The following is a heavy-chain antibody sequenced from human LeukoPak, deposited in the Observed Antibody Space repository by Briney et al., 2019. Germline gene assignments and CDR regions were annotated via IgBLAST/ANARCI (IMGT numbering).Heavy chain of an antibody. Sequence: PSETLSLTCAVYGGSFSGYYWSWIRQPPGKGLEWIGEINHSGSTNYNPSLKSRVTISVDTSKNQFSLKLSSVTAADTAVYYCARGSAGLNGDYAFFWGQGTLVTVSS. J-gene: IGHJ4*02. D-gene: IGHD4-17*01. CDR2: INHSGST. V-gene: IGHV4-34*01. CDR3: ARGSAGLNGDYAFF. CDR1: GGSFSGYY.